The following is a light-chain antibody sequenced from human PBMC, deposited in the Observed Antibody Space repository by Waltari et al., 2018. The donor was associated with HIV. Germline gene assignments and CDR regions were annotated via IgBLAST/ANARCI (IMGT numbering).Light chain of an antibody. CDR2: KAS. CDR1: QRIGTW. V-gene: IGKV1-5*03. Sequence: DIQMTQSPYTLSASVADRVTITSRANQRIGTWLARCQQKPGKPPKVLIYKASTLEFGARSSFRGRGSGTEFTLAISSLHPDDFATHGCQQYDSDPYTFGQGTHLEMK. CDR3: QQYDSDPYT. J-gene: IGKJ2*01.